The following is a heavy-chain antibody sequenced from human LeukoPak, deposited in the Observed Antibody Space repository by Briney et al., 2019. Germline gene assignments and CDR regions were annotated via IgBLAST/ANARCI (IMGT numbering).Heavy chain of an antibody. CDR2: ISGRGAGT. Sequence: PGGSLRLSCAASGFTFSSHAMSWVRQAPGKGLEWVSLISGRGAGTYYADSVRGRFTISRDNSKNTLYLQMNSLRDEDTALRDCAKDPRTDDSSSSPYYFDYWGQGNLVTVSS. CDR1: GFTFSSHA. CDR3: AKDPRTDDSSSSPYYFDY. V-gene: IGHV3-23*01. J-gene: IGHJ4*02. D-gene: IGHD6-6*01.